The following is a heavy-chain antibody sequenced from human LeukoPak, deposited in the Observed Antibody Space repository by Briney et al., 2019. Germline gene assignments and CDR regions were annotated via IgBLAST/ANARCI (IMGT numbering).Heavy chain of an antibody. V-gene: IGHV1-2*02. Sequence: ASVKVSCKASGYTFTCYYMHWVRQAPGQGLEWMGGINPNSGGTNYAQKFQGRVTMTRDTSISTAYMELSRLRSDDTAVYYCARDKTPYYYYYYMDVWGKGTTVTVSS. CDR2: INPNSGGT. CDR3: ARDKTPYYYYYYMDV. D-gene: IGHD4-23*01. J-gene: IGHJ6*03. CDR1: GYTFTCYY.